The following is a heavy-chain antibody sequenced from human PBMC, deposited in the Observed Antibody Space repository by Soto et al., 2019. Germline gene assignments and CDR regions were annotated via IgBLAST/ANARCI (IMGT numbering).Heavy chain of an antibody. CDR3: ARNDYFDF. CDR1: GGSISTTGYY. Sequence: QVQLQESGPRLVKPSQTLSLTCTVSGGSISTTGYYWSWIRQRPDRGLEWIGYIYYSGTPYYNPSPPRRASTPVETSTNQFSLNLRSVTAADTAVYYCARNDYFDFWGQGTLVTVSS. CDR2: IYYSGTP. J-gene: IGHJ4*02. V-gene: IGHV4-31*03.